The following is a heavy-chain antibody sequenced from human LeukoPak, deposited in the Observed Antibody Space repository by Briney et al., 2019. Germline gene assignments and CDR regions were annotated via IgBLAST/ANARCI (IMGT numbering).Heavy chain of an antibody. V-gene: IGHV3-21*01. D-gene: IGHD3-10*01. CDR2: ISSSSSYI. J-gene: IGHJ4*02. Sequence: PGGSLRLSCAPSGFTFSRYSMNWVRHAPGRGREWVSSISSSSSYIYYADSVKGRFTIARDNAKNSLYLQMNSLRAEATAVYYCARADLSRGYYFDYWGQGTLVTVSS. CDR3: ARADLSRGYYFDY. CDR1: GFTFSRYS.